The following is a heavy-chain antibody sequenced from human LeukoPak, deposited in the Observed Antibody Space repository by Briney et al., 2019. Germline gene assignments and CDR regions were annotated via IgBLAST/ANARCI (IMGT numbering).Heavy chain of an antibody. CDR2: ISYDGSNK. J-gene: IGHJ4*02. CDR3: AKDLEVCSSTSCYPPMYITDY. D-gene: IGHD2-2*01. Sequence: GSSVRLSCEASGFTFSSYCMHWVRQAPGQGLEWVAVISYDGSNKYYADYVKRRFTISRDTSNITLYLQMNSLRAEDTAVYYCAKDLEVCSSTSCYPPMYITDYWGQGTLVTVSS. CDR1: GFTFSSYC. V-gene: IGHV3-30*18.